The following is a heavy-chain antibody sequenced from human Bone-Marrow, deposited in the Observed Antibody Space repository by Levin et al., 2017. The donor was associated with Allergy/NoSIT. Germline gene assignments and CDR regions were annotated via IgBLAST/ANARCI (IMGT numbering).Heavy chain of an antibody. J-gene: IGHJ6*02. CDR1: GYKFSDHG. CDR2: ISGYTGDT. CDR3: AREPRWEQSPDFGMDV. V-gene: IGHV1-18*01. Sequence: GESLKISCRTSGYKFSDHGISWVRQAPGQGLEWMGWISGYTGDTKYAQKFQDRVSLTMDRSTRTYYMDLRSLTSDDAAIYFCAREPRWEQSPDFGMDVWGQGTTVTVAS. D-gene: IGHD5-24*01.